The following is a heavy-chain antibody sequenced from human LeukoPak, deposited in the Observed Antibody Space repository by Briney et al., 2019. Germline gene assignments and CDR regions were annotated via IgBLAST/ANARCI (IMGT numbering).Heavy chain of an antibody. V-gene: IGHV3-23*01. Sequence: GGSLRLSCAASGFTFSKYAMCWVRQAPGKGLEWVSAISGSDGNTFYADSVKGRFTISRDNSKNTLSLQMNNLRAEDTALYYCARDSSVPYGITDWGQGTLVTVS. CDR2: ISGSDGNT. CDR3: ARDSSVPYGITD. CDR1: GFTFSKYA. J-gene: IGHJ4*02. D-gene: IGHD4-17*01.